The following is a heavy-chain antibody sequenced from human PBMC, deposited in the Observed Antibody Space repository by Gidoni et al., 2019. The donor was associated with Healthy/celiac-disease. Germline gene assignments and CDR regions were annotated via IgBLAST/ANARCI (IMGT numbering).Heavy chain of an antibody. D-gene: IGHD2-15*01. CDR3: ARGVGGGYYGMDV. V-gene: IGHV3-74*01. J-gene: IGHJ6*02. Sequence: EVQLVESGRGLVQPGGSLRLPRAASAFTSSSYWMHWVRQAPGKGLVWVSRVNSDGSSTSYADSVKGRFTISRDNAKNTLYLQMNSLRAEDTAVYYCARGVGGGYYGMDVWGQGTTVTVSS. CDR2: VNSDGSST. CDR1: AFTSSSYW.